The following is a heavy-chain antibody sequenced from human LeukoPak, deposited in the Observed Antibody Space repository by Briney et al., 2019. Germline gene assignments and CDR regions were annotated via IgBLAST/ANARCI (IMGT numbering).Heavy chain of an antibody. D-gene: IGHD2-2*02. J-gene: IGHJ6*02. Sequence: SETLSLTCAVYGGSFSGYYWSWIRQPPGKGLEWIGEINHSGSTNYNPSLKSRVTISVDTSKNQFSLKLSSVTAADTAVYYCARARSIPGYYYYYGMDVWGQGTTVTVSS. CDR3: ARARSIPGYYYYYGMDV. V-gene: IGHV4-34*01. CDR1: GGSFSGYY. CDR2: INHSGST.